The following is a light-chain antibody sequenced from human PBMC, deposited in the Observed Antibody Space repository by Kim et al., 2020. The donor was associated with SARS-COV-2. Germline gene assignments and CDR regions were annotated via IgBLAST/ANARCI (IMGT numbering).Light chain of an antibody. CDR2: GAS. CDR1: HGISSY. V-gene: IGKV3-20*01. J-gene: IGKJ4*01. Sequence: PSEGTALPSCAARHGISSYLAWYQQKPGQPPRLLIYGASSRATGIPDRFSGSGSGTDFTLTISRLEPEDFAVYYCQQHSNSPLTFGGGTKVDIK. CDR3: QQHSNSPLT.